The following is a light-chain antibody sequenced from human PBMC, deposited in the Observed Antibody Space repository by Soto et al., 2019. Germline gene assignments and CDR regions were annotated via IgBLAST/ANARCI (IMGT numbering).Light chain of an antibody. J-gene: IGKJ1*01. CDR2: SAS. V-gene: IGKV1-39*01. CDR1: QSISSY. Sequence: DIQMTQSPSSLSASVGDRVTITFRASQSISSYLNWYQQKPGRAPELLIYSASSLQSGVPSRFSGSGSGTDFTLTISSLQSEDFAVYYCQQYNNWPRTFGQGTKVDIK. CDR3: QQYNNWPRT.